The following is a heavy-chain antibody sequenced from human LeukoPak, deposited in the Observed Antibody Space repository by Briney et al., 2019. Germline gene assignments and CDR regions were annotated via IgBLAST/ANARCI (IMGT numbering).Heavy chain of an antibody. CDR3: AKDVFAVVPDNWFDP. V-gene: IGHV3-30*02. CDR2: IRYDGSNK. Sequence: GGSLRLSCAASGFTVSSYGMHWVRQAPGKGLEWVAFIRYDGSNKYYADSVKGRFTISRDNSKNTLYLQMNSLRAEDTAVYYCAKDVFAVVPDNWFDPWGQGTLVTVSS. D-gene: IGHD2-2*01. CDR1: GFTVSSYG. J-gene: IGHJ5*02.